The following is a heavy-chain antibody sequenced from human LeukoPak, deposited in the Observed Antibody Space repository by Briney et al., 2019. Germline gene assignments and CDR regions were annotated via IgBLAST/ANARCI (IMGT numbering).Heavy chain of an antibody. CDR2: IRYDGSNK. CDR1: GFTFSSYG. CDR3: ARFLDYGDAFDI. J-gene: IGHJ3*02. Sequence: GGSLRLSCAASGFTFSSYGMHWVRQAPGKGLEWVAFIRYDGSNKYYADSVKGRFTISRDNSKNTLYLQMNSLRAEDTAVYYCARFLDYGDAFDIWGQGTMVTVSS. D-gene: IGHD4-17*01. V-gene: IGHV3-30*02.